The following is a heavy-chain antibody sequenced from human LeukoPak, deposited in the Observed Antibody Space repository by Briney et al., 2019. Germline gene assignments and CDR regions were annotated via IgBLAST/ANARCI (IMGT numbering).Heavy chain of an antibody. CDR1: GFTFSSYA. CDR3: AKDHPDYYDSSGYYYVPDFDY. CDR2: ISGSSGST. J-gene: IGHJ4*02. Sequence: PGGSLRLSCAASGFTFSSYAMSWVRQAPGKGLEWVSAISGSSGSTYYADSVKGRFTISRDNSKNTLYLQMNSLRAEDTAVYYCAKDHPDYYDSSGYYYVPDFDYWGQGTLVTVSS. D-gene: IGHD3-22*01. V-gene: IGHV3-23*01.